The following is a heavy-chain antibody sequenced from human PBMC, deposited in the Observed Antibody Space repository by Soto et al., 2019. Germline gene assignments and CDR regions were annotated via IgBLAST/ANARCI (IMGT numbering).Heavy chain of an antibody. CDR3: ARDSGKYYYDSSGYYGFHY. J-gene: IGHJ4*02. V-gene: IGHV1-69*06. CDR1: GGTFSSYA. D-gene: IGHD3-22*01. CDR2: IIPIFGTA. Sequence: GASVKVSCKASGGTFSSYAISWVRQAPGQGLEWMGGIIPIFGTANYAQKFQGRVTITADKSTSTAYMELSSLRSEDTAVYYCARDSGKYYYDSSGYYGFHYCGQGTLVTVSS.